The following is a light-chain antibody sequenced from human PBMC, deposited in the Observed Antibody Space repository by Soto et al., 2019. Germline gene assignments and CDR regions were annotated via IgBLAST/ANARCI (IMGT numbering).Light chain of an antibody. CDR1: SSDVSGYNY. CDR3: NSYTTSNTRQIV. V-gene: IGLV2-14*01. Sequence: SALSQPASVSGSPGQSITISCTGTSSDVSGYNYVSWYQQHPGKAPKFMIYDVSNRPSGVSTRFSGSKSGNTASLTISGLQAEDEADYYCNSYTTSNTRQIVFGTGTKLTVL. CDR2: DVS. J-gene: IGLJ1*01.